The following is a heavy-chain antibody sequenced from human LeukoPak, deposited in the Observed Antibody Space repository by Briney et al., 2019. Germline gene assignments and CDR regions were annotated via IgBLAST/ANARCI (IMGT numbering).Heavy chain of an antibody. CDR1: GGAISRYY. J-gene: IGHJ5*02. D-gene: IGHD3-10*01. CDR2: IYYRGST. Sequence: SETLSLTCTVSGGAISRYYWSWIRQPPGKGLEWIGYIYYRGSTNYNPSLKSRVTISVDTSKNQFSLKLSSVTAADTAVYYCARLGTMVRGVINGLDWFDPWGQGTLVTVSS. V-gene: IGHV4-59*08. CDR3: ARLGTMVRGVINGLDWFDP.